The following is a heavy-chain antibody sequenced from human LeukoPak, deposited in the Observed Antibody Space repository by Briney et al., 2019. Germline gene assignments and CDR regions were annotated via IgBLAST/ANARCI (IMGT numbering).Heavy chain of an antibody. J-gene: IGHJ4*02. CDR2: IWYDGSNK. V-gene: IGHV3-33*01. CDR1: GFTFSSYG. Sequence: GRSLRLSCAASGFTFSSYGIHWVRQAPGKGLEWVAVIWYDGSNKYYADSVKGRFTISRDNSKNTLYLQMNSLRVEDTAVYYCARDTEGYFDYWGQGSLVTVSS. D-gene: IGHD1-14*01. CDR3: ARDTEGYFDY.